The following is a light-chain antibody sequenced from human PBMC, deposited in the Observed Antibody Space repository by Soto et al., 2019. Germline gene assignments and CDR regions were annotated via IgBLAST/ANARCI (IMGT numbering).Light chain of an antibody. CDR1: QSVGVN. CDR2: GAS. CDR3: QQSYSTPRT. V-gene: IGKV3-15*01. J-gene: IGKJ1*01. Sequence: EIVMTQSPATLSVSPGEGATLSCRAGQSVGVNLAWYQQMPGQAPRLLIYGASTRATGVPARFSGSGSGTEFTLTISRLEPEDFATYYCQQSYSTPRTFGQGTKVEIK.